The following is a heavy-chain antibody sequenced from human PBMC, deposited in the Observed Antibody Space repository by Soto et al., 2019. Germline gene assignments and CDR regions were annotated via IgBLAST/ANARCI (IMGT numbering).Heavy chain of an antibody. Sequence: QVQLQQWGAGLLKPSETLSLTCAVYGGSFSGYYWSWIRQPPGKGLEWIGEINHSGSTNYNPSLTSRVTISVDTSKNQFSLKLSSVTAADTAVYYCARDPYCSSTSCYYRQTYYYYYGMDVWGQGTTVTVSS. CDR1: GGSFSGYY. CDR3: ARDPYCSSTSCYYRQTYYYYYGMDV. V-gene: IGHV4-34*01. CDR2: INHSGST. J-gene: IGHJ6*02. D-gene: IGHD2-2*01.